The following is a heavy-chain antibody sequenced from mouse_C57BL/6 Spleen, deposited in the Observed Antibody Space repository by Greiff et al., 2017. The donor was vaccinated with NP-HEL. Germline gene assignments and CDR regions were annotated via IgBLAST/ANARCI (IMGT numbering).Heavy chain of an antibody. V-gene: IGHV1-63*01. J-gene: IGHJ1*03. CDR1: GYTFTNYW. Sequence: VQLQESGAELVRPGTSVKMSCKASGYTFTNYWIGWAKQRPGHGLEWIGDIYPGGGYTNYNEKFKGKATLTADKSSSTAYMQYSSLTSEDSAIYYCARSNYDYDVNWYFDVWGTGTTVTVSS. CDR3: ARSNYDYDVNWYFDV. CDR2: IYPGGGYT. D-gene: IGHD2-4*01.